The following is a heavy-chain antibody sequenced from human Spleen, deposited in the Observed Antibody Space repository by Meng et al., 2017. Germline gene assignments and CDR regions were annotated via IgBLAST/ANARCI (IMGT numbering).Heavy chain of an antibody. Sequence: VQSRESVPCLGKPSGPLSLTCHVSGGSISSSNWWSSVRQPPGKGLEWIGEIYHSGSTNYNPSLKSRVTISVDKSKNQFSLKLSSVTAADTAVYYCARDPHDYGGNVRFDYWGQGTLVTVSS. CDR1: GGSISSSNW. J-gene: IGHJ4*02. CDR3: ARDPHDYGGNVRFDY. V-gene: IGHV4-4*02. CDR2: IYHSGST. D-gene: IGHD4-23*01.